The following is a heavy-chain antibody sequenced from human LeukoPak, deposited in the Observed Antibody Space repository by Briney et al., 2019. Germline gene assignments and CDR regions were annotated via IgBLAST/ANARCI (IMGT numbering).Heavy chain of an antibody. Sequence: PGGSLRLSCAASGFTFSSYAMSWVRQAPGKGLEWVSAISGSGGSTYYADSVKGRFTISRDNSKNTLYLQMNSLRAEDTAVYYCAKASFYGSGSYPLPYYFDYWGQGTLVTVSS. J-gene: IGHJ4*02. V-gene: IGHV3-23*01. D-gene: IGHD3-10*01. CDR3: AKASFYGSGSYPLPYYFDY. CDR2: ISGSGGST. CDR1: GFTFSSYA.